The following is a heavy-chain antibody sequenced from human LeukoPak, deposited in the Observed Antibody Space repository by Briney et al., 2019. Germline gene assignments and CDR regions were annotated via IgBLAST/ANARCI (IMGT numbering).Heavy chain of an antibody. CDR2: INTDNGNT. CDR3: AREKNQQWVDCLQY. D-gene: IGHD1-26*01. CDR1: GTSFTTNA. Sequence: ASVKVSCKASGTSFTTNAMHWVRQAPGQRLEWMGWINTDNGNTHYLQKCQGRVTITRDTSASTTYMELSSLTSEDTAVYYCAREKNQQWVDCLQYWGQGTLVTVSS. J-gene: IGHJ4*02. V-gene: IGHV1-3*04.